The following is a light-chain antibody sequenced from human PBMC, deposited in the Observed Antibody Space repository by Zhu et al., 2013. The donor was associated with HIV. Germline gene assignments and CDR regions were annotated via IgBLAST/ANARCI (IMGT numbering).Light chain of an antibody. CDR2: DVT. J-gene: IGLJ3*02. V-gene: IGLV2-14*03. CDR1: GSDIGGYNY. CDR3: SSYTINTLQL. Sequence: QSALTQPASVSGSPGQSITISCIGTGSDIGGYNYVSWYQQHPGKAPKLMIYDVTNRPSGVSDRFSGSKSGNTASLTISGLQAEDEGDYYCSSYTINTLQLFGGGTKVTVL.